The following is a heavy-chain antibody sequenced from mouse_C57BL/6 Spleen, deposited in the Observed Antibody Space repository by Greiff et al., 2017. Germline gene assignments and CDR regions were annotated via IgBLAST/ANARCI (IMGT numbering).Heavy chain of an antibody. CDR2: ISSGGDYI. Sequence: EVMLVESGEGLVKPGGSLKLSCAASGFTFSSYAMSWVRQTPEKRLEWVDYISSGGDYIYYADTVKGRITISRDNARNTLYLQMSMLKSEDTAIYYCTRSYSNYADLFAYWGQGTLVTVSA. D-gene: IGHD2-5*01. CDR3: TRSYSNYADLFAY. CDR1: GFTFSSYA. V-gene: IGHV5-9-1*02. J-gene: IGHJ3*01.